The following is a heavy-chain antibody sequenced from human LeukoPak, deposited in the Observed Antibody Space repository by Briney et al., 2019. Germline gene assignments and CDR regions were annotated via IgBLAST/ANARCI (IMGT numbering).Heavy chain of an antibody. V-gene: IGHV3-11*05. CDR3: AREDWKSIDY. Sequence: PGGSLRLSCAASGFTFSGSYMSWIRHAPGKGLECISYISSSSSYKDYADYVKGRFTISRDNAKNSLYLQMNSIRAEDTAVYYCAREDWKSIDYWGQGTLVTVSS. CDR2: ISSSSSYK. CDR1: GFTFSGSY. D-gene: IGHD1-1*01. J-gene: IGHJ4*02.